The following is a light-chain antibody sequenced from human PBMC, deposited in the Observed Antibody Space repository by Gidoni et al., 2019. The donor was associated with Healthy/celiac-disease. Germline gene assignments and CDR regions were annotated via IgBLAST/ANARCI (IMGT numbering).Light chain of an antibody. V-gene: IGLV2-14*04. CDR3: SSYTSSSTLYV. J-gene: IGLJ1*01. CDR1: SSDVGGYNY. CDR2: DVS. Sequence: TISCTGTSSDVGGYNYVSWYQQHPGKAPKLMIYDVSNRPSGVSNRFSGSKPGNTASLTISGLQAEDEADYYCSSYTSSSTLYVFGTGTKVTVL.